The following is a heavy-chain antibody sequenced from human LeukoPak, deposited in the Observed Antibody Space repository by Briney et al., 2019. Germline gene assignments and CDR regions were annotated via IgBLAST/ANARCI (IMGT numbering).Heavy chain of an antibody. CDR1: GDGVSTNGVA. CDR2: TYYRSKWYN. CDR3: VRGSRSAFDI. Sequence: SQTLSLTFVISGDGVSTNGVAWNWIRHSPSRGLEWLGRTYYRSKWYNEYALSVRSRIIITPDTSKNQFSVQLNSVTPEDTAVFYCVRGSRSAFDIWGQGTMVTVSS. J-gene: IGHJ3*02. V-gene: IGHV6-1*01.